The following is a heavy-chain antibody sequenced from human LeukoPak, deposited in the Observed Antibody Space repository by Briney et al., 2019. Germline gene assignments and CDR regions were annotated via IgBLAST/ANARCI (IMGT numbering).Heavy chain of an antibody. CDR1: AVTFYAYY. J-gene: IGHJ5*02. CDR3: ARGRGARSSRWYNWFDP. D-gene: IGHD6-13*01. Sequence: SVTLSLTCSVYAVTFYAYYWRRIRHPPGHGLKWIGEHNQSGSTNCNPTLKSRVTISIDTSKNQFSLEMSSVTAADTAVYYCARGRGARSSRWYNWFDPWGQGTPVTVSS. CDR2: HNQSGST. V-gene: IGHV4-34*01.